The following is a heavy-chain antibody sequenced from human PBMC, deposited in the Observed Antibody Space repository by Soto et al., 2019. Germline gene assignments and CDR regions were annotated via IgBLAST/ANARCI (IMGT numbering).Heavy chain of an antibody. CDR2: AYYSGST. V-gene: IGHV4-59*01. CDR3: ARDHGDIDGVWYFDL. CDR1: GGSIDTYY. Sequence: QVRLQESGPGLVRPSETLSLTCTVSGGSIDTYYWSWIRQPPGKGLEWIGYAYYSGSTKYNPSLASRVTISLDTSKNQFSLQLRSVTAADTAVYYCARDHGDIDGVWYFDLWGRGTLVTVSS. D-gene: IGHD5-18*01. J-gene: IGHJ2*01.